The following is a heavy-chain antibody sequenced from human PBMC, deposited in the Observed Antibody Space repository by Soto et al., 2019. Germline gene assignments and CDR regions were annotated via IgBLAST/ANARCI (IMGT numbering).Heavy chain of an antibody. V-gene: IGHV3-21*01. Sequence: GGSLRLSCAASGFTFSSYSMNWVRQAPGKGLEWVSSISSSSSYIYYADSVKGRFTISRDNAKNSLYLQMNSLRAEDTAVYYCARDPGYNYDLPDYWGQGTLVTVSS. CDR1: GFTFSSYS. CDR3: ARDPGYNYDLPDY. D-gene: IGHD5-12*01. CDR2: ISSSSSYI. J-gene: IGHJ4*02.